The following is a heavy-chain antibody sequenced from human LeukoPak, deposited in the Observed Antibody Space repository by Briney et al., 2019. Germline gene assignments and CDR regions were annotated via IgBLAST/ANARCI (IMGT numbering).Heavy chain of an antibody. CDR3: ARVTIVGATKYFDY. CDR2: FTAGGNT. D-gene: IGHD1-26*01. Sequence: GGSLRLSCTTSRFSFSTYAMSWVRQAPGKGLEWVSTFTAGGNTYYADSVKGRFTISRDNAKNSLYLQMNSLRAEDTAVYYCARVTIVGATKYFDYWGQGTLVTVSS. CDR1: RFSFSTYA. J-gene: IGHJ4*02. V-gene: IGHV3-23*01.